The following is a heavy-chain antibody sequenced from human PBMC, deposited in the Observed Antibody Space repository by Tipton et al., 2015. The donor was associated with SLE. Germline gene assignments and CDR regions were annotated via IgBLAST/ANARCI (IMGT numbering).Heavy chain of an antibody. V-gene: IGHV3-7*01. CDR3: ATNDGGDYVAY. D-gene: IGHD4-17*01. CDR2: LNQDGGET. J-gene: IGHJ4*02. CDR1: KFTSSIHW. Sequence: GSLRLSCGDSKFTSSIHWMHWVRQAPGKGLEWVASLNQDGGETYYVDSVKGRFTISRDNTEKSLCLQMNNLRAEDTAVYYCATNDGGDYVAYWGQGTPVTVSP.